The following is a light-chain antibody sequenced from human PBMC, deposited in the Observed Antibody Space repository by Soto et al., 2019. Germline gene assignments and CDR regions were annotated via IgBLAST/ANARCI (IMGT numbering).Light chain of an antibody. CDR3: CSYAGSSTLA. V-gene: IGLV2-23*02. CDR2: EVS. Sequence: QSALTQPASVSGSPGQSITISCTGTSRDVGSYNLVSWYQQHPGKAPKLMIYEVSKRPSGVSNRFSGSKSGNTASLTISGLQAEDEADYYCCSYAGSSTLAFGGGTKVTVL. J-gene: IGLJ2*01. CDR1: SRDVGSYNL.